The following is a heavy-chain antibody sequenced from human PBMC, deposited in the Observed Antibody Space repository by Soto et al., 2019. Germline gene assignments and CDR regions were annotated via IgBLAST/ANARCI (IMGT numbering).Heavy chain of an antibody. D-gene: IGHD5-12*01. CDR2: ISYDGSNK. CDR3: ARDPEMATINY. Sequence: QVQLVESGGGVVQPGRSLRLSCAASGFTFSSYAMHWVRQAPGKGLEWVAVISYDGSNKYYADSVKGRFTISRDNSKNTLYLQMNSLRAEDTAVYYCARDPEMATINYWGQGTLVTVSS. V-gene: IGHV3-30-3*01. CDR1: GFTFSSYA. J-gene: IGHJ4*02.